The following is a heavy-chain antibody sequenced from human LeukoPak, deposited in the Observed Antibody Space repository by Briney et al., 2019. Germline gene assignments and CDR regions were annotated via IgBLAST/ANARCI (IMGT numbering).Heavy chain of an antibody. CDR3: ARRSYGYFDY. D-gene: IGHD5-18*01. V-gene: IGHV4-59*01. CDR2: IYYSGST. J-gene: IGHJ4*02. CDR1: GGSIRSYY. Sequence: SETLSLTCTVSGGSIRSYYWSWIRQPPGKGLEWIGYIYYSGSTNYNPSLKSRVTISVDTSKNQFSLKLSSVTAADTAVYYCARRSYGYFDYWGQGTLVTVSS.